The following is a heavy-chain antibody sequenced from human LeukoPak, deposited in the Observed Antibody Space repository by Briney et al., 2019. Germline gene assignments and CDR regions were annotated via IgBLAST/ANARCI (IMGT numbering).Heavy chain of an antibody. CDR1: GFTVSSNY. Sequence: PGGSLRLSCAASGFTVSSNYMSWVRQAPGKGLEWVSVIYSGGSTYYADSVKGRFTISRDNSKNTLYLQVNSLRAEDTAVYYCARGPSYFSSSWYYFDYWGQGTLVTVSS. J-gene: IGHJ4*02. CDR3: ARGPSYFSSSWYYFDY. D-gene: IGHD6-13*01. CDR2: IYSGGST. V-gene: IGHV3-53*01.